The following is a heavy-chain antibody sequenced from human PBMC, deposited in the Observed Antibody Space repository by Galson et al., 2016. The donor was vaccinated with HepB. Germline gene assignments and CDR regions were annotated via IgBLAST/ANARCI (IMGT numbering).Heavy chain of an antibody. Sequence: LRLSCAASGFTFSSYAFNWVRQAPGKGLEWVAVISFDGNKKFYRDSVQGRFTISRDNSRNTLYLQMNSLRPDDTAVYYCARAGIAIWSPMGIYSGLDVWGQGTTVTVSS. V-gene: IGHV3-30*04. CDR3: ARAGIAIWSPMGIYSGLDV. CDR1: GFTFSSYA. D-gene: IGHD6-13*01. J-gene: IGHJ6*02. CDR2: ISFDGNKK.